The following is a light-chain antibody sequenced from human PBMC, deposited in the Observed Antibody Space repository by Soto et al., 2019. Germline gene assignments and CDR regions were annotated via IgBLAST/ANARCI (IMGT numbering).Light chain of an antibody. J-gene: IGKJ4*01. V-gene: IGKV1-39*01. CDR3: QQSYSTPQLT. CDR1: QSISSY. Sequence: GDRVTITCRASQSISSYLNWYQQKPGKAPKLLIYAASSLQSGVPSRFSGSGSGTDFTLTISSLQPEDFETYYCQQSYSTPQLTFGGGTMVEIK. CDR2: AAS.